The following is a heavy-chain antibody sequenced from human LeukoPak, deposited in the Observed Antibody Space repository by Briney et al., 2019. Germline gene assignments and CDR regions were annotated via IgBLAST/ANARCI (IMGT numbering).Heavy chain of an antibody. J-gene: IGHJ4*02. CDR2: LDPNSGGT. CDR3: TRDLTISGPIGI. V-gene: IGHV1-2*06. D-gene: IGHD3-9*01. Sequence: ASVKVSCKASGYTFTGYAMHWLRHAPGQGLEWVGRLDPNSGGTNYAQDFQGRVTITRDTSINTAYMELSRLRSDDTAKYYCTRDLTISGPIGIWGQGTLVTVSA. CDR1: GYTFTGYA.